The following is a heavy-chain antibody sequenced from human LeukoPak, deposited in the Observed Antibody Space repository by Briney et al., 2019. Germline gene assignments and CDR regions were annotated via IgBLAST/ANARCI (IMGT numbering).Heavy chain of an antibody. CDR2: ISAYNGNT. D-gene: IGHD3-3*01. CDR3: AREYDFWSGYYYYYGMDV. CDR1: GYTFTSYG. J-gene: IGHJ6*02. V-gene: IGHV1-18*01. Sequence: GASVKVSCKASGYTFTSYGISWVRQAPGQGLEWMGWISAYNGNTNYAQKLQGRVTMTTDTSTSTAYMELRSLRSDDTAVYYCAREYDFWSGYYYYYGMDVWGQGTTVTVSS.